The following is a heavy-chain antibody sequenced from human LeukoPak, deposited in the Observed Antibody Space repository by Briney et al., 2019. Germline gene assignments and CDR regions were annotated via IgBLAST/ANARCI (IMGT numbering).Heavy chain of an antibody. J-gene: IGHJ4*02. Sequence: ASVKVSCKASGYTFTSYDINWVRQATGQGLEWMGWMNPNSGNTGYAQKFQGRVTMTRNTSISTAYMELSSLRSEDTAVYYCARAYGSGSYYSLGWDYWGQGTLVTVSS. CDR2: MNPNSGNT. V-gene: IGHV1-8*01. D-gene: IGHD3-10*01. CDR3: ARAYGSGSYYSLGWDY. CDR1: GYTFTSYD.